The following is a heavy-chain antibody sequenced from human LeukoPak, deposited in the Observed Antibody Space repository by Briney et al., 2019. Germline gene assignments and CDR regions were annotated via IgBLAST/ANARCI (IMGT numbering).Heavy chain of an antibody. CDR2: IYHSGSA. CDR3: ARIYLGRWYFDL. V-gene: IGHV4-38-2*01. D-gene: IGHD3-16*01. CDR1: GYSISSSYY. J-gene: IGHJ2*01. Sequence: PSETLSLNCAASGYSISSSYYWGWIRQPPGKELEWIGSIYHSGSAYYNPSLKSRVTILVDTSKNQFSLKLSSVTAADTAVYYCARIYLGRWYFDLWGRGTLVTVSS.